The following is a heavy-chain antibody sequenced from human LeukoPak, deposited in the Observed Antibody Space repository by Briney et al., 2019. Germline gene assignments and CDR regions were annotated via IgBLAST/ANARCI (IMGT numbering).Heavy chain of an antibody. D-gene: IGHD3-10*01. J-gene: IGHJ4*02. V-gene: IGHV1-69*01. Sequence: ASVKVSCKASGGTFSTYAISWVRQAPGQGLEWMGGIIPIFGTANYAQKFQGRVTITADESTSTAYIELSSLRSEDTAVYYCARDITDLGSGSYALDYWGQGTLVTVSS. CDR1: GGTFSTYA. CDR2: IIPIFGTA. CDR3: ARDITDLGSGSYALDY.